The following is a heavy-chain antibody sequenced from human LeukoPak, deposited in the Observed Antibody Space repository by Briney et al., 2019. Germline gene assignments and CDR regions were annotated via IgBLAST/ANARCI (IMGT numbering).Heavy chain of an antibody. Sequence: VASVKVSCTASGYTFSGYYMHWVRQAPGQGLEWVGWINPNSGGTNYAQKFQGRVTMTRDTSISTAYMELSRLTSDDTAVYYCARSEGVLLPLYWGQGTLVTVSS. CDR1: GYTFSGYY. J-gene: IGHJ4*02. CDR2: INPNSGGT. CDR3: ARSEGVLLPLY. D-gene: IGHD5-12*01. V-gene: IGHV1-2*02.